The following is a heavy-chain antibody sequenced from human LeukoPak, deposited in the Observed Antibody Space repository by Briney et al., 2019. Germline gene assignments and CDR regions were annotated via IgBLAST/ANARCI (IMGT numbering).Heavy chain of an antibody. CDR1: GYIFTTYP. D-gene: IGHD2-8*01. CDR3: ARKWSSRDWFDP. J-gene: IGHJ5*02. Sequence: ASVKVSFKASGYIFTTYPIYWVRQAPGQGLEWIGMINPRGDATIYAQKFQGRVTMTSDTSTTTIYMELSSLKSEDTGLYYCARKWSSRDWFDPWGQGTLVTVSS. V-gene: IGHV1-46*01. CDR2: INPRGDAT.